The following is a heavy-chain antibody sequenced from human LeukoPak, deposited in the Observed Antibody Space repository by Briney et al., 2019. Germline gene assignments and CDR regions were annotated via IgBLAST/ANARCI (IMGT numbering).Heavy chain of an antibody. Sequence: ASVKVSCKAFGYTFTTYDINWVRQATGQGLEWMGWVNPSSGVTRYAQKFQGRVTMTRNTSISTAYMELSSLRSEDTAVYYCHSMGSGRWFDPWGQGTLVTVSS. CDR3: HSMGSGRWFDP. CDR2: VNPSSGVT. D-gene: IGHD3-10*01. CDR1: GYTFTTYD. J-gene: IGHJ5*02. V-gene: IGHV1-8*01.